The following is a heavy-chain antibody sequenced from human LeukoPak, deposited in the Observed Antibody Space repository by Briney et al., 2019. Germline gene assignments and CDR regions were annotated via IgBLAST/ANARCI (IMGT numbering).Heavy chain of an antibody. CDR1: GFTFYDYA. J-gene: IGHJ3*02. D-gene: IGHD6-25*01. CDR2: ISWNSGSI. CDR3: AKDIRGSRMNAFDI. Sequence: GRSLRLSCVASGFTFYDYAMHWVRQVPGKGLEWVSGISWNSGSIGYADSVKGRFTISRDNAKNSLYLQMNSLRAEDTALYYCAKDIRGSRMNAFDIWGQGTMVTVSS. V-gene: IGHV3-9*01.